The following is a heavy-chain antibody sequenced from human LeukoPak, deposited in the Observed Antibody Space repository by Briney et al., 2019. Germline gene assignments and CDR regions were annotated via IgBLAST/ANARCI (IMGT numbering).Heavy chain of an antibody. CDR1: GFTISSYG. CDR3: ARDGTAAGDYYFDY. D-gene: IGHD6-13*01. CDR2: IWYGGSNK. J-gene: IGHJ4*02. V-gene: IGHV3-33*01. Sequence: PGRSLRLSYAAAGFTISSYGMHWVRQAAGKGLEWGAVIWYGGSNKYYADSVKGRFTISRDNSKNTLYLQMNSLRAEDTAVYYCARDGTAAGDYYFDYWGQGTLVTVSS.